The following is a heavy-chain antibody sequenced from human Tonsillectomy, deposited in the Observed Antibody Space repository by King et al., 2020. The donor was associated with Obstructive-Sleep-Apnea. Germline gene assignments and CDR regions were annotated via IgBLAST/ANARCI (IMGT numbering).Heavy chain of an antibody. CDR3: ARGDTAMVIDYYYGMDV. CDR2: SIPIFGTA. Sequence: QLVQSGAEVKKPGSSVKVSCKASGCTFSSYAFSWVRQAPGPGLEWMGGSIPIFGTANYAQKFQGRFTITAGESTGTAYRGLSSLSSEDTAVYYCARGDTAMVIDYYYGMDVWGQGTTVTVSS. CDR1: GCTFSSYA. D-gene: IGHD5-18*01. J-gene: IGHJ6*02. V-gene: IGHV1-69*01.